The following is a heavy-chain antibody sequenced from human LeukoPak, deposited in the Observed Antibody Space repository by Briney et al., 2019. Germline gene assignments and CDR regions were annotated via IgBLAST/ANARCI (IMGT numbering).Heavy chain of an antibody. J-gene: IGHJ4*02. CDR2: ISYDGSNK. D-gene: IGHD5-18*01. CDR1: GFTFSSYA. V-gene: IGHV3-30-3*01. CDR3: ARDWAAMVE. Sequence: GGSLRLSCAASGFTFSSYAMHWVRQAPGKGLEWVAVISYDGSNKYYADSVKGRFTISRDNSKNTLYLQMNSLRAEDTAVYYCARDWAAMVEWGQGTPVTVSS.